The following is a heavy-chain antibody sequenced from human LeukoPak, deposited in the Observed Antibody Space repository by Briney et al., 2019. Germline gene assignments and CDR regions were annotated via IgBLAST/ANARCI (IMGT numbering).Heavy chain of an antibody. J-gene: IGHJ3*02. Sequence: PGGSLRLSCAASGFTFSSYSMNWVRQAPGKGLVWVSRINGDGSNTTYADSVKGRFTISRDNAKKTLYLQMNSLRAEDTAVYHCARSKSWYSNDAFDIWGQGTMVTVSS. CDR3: ARSKSWYSNDAFDI. CDR2: INGDGSNT. D-gene: IGHD2-15*01. CDR1: GFTFSSYS. V-gene: IGHV3-74*03.